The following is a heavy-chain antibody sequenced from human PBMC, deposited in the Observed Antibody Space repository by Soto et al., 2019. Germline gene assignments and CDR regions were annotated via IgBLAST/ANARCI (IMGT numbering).Heavy chain of an antibody. CDR3: ARARDYDSSGYYSTYYFDY. CDR1: GYTFTSYG. Sequence: QVQLVQSGAEVKKPGASVKVSCKASGYTFTSYGISWVRQAPGQGREWMGWISAYNGNTNYAQKLQGRVTMTTDTSTSTAYMELKSLRSDDTAGYYCARARDYDSSGYYSTYYFDYWGQGTLVTVSS. CDR2: ISAYNGNT. J-gene: IGHJ4*02. D-gene: IGHD3-22*01. V-gene: IGHV1-18*01.